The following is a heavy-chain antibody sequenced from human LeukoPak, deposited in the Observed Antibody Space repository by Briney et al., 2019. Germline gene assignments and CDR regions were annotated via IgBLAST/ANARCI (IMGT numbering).Heavy chain of an antibody. Sequence: GASVKVSCKASGGTFSSYAISWVRQAPGQGLEWMGGIIPIFGTANYAQKFQGRVTITADKSTSTAYMELSSLRSEDTAVYYCARAEDIVVVPAAKNYYYGMDVWGEGTTVTVSS. D-gene: IGHD2-2*01. V-gene: IGHV1-69*06. CDR2: IIPIFGTA. CDR3: ARAEDIVVVPAAKNYYYGMDV. J-gene: IGHJ6*04. CDR1: GGTFSSYA.